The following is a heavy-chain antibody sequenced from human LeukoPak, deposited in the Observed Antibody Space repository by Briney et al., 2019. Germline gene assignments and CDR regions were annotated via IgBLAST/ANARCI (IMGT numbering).Heavy chain of an antibody. Sequence: ASVKVSCKASGYTFTGYYMHWVRQAPGQGLEWMGRINPNSGGTNYAQKFQGRVTMTRDTSITTAYMELSRLRSDDTAVYYCARDGAYYYDSSGYDYWGQGTLVTVSS. CDR2: INPNSGGT. J-gene: IGHJ4*02. CDR3: ARDGAYYYDSSGYDY. V-gene: IGHV1-2*06. CDR1: GYTFTGYY. D-gene: IGHD3-22*01.